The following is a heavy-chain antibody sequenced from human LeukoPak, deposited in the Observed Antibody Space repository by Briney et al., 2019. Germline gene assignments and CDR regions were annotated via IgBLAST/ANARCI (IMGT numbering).Heavy chain of an antibody. CDR2: IIPILGIA. CDR3: ASDLVSGYYLEANLPKFHAFDI. Sequence: SVKVSCKASGGTFSSYAISWVRQAPGQGLEWMGRIIPILGIANYAQKFQGRVTITADKSTSTAYMELSSLRSEDTAVYYCASDLVSGYYLEANLPKFHAFDIWGQGTMVTVSS. D-gene: IGHD3-22*01. V-gene: IGHV1-69*04. J-gene: IGHJ3*02. CDR1: GGTFSSYA.